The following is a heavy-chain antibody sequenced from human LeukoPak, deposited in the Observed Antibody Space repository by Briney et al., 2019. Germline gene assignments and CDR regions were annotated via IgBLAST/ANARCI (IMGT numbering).Heavy chain of an antibody. V-gene: IGHV4-34*01. Sequence: KPSETLSLTCAVYGGSFSGYYWTWIRQPPGKGLEWIGEIHYSGSINYNPSLKSRVTISADTSNNHFSLKVNSVTAADTAVYYCSRGTDAYKCGNSWGQGTLVTVSS. CDR3: SRGTDAYKCGNS. CDR2: IHYSGSI. CDR1: GGSFSGYY. J-gene: IGHJ4*02. D-gene: IGHD5-24*01.